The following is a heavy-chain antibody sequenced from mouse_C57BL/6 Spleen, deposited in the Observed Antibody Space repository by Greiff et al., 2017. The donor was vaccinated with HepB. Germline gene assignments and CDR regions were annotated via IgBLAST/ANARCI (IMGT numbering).Heavy chain of an antibody. V-gene: IGHV1-67*01. J-gene: IGHJ4*01. CDR1: GYTFSDYA. CDR2: ICTCYGDA. CDR3: VIYDGYYYYAMDY. D-gene: IGHD2-3*01. Sequence: LVESGPELVRPGVSVKISCKGSGYTFSDYAMHWVKQSPGKSLEWIGEICTCYGDASYNQKFKDKATMTADKSSSTAYMELARLTSEDSAVYYCVIYDGYYYYAMDYWGQGTSVTVSS.